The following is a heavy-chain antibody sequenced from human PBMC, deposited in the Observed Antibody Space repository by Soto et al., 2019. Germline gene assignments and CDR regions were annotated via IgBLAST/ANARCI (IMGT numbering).Heavy chain of an antibody. Sequence: QVQLVESGGGVVQPGRSLRLSCAASGFTFSSYGMHWVRQAPGKGLEWVAVIWYDGSNKYYADSVKGRFTFSRDNSKNTLYLQMNSLRAEDTAVYYCARENCSGGSCYHDYWGQGTLVTVSS. CDR1: GFTFSSYG. D-gene: IGHD2-15*01. J-gene: IGHJ4*02. CDR2: IWYDGSNK. CDR3: ARENCSGGSCYHDY. V-gene: IGHV3-33*01.